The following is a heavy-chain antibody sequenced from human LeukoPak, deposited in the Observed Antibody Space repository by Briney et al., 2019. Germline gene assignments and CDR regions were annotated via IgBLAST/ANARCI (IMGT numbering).Heavy chain of an antibody. CDR1: GFTFDDYA. J-gene: IGHJ4*02. CDR3: ARDLSSPGDY. Sequence: PGGSLRLSCAASGFTFDDYAMHWVRQAPGKGLEWVSGISWSSGSIGYADSVKGRFTISRDNAKNSLYLQMNSLRAEDTAVYYCARDLSSPGDYWGQGTLVTVSS. CDR2: ISWSSGSI. V-gene: IGHV3-9*01. D-gene: IGHD6-13*01.